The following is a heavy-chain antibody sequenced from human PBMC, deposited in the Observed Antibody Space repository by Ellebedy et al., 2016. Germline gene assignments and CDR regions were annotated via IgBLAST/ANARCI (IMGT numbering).Heavy chain of an antibody. D-gene: IGHD1-14*01. CDR2: IKQDGSDP. J-gene: IGHJ6*02. CDR1: GFTFSNYW. V-gene: IGHV3-7*03. CDR3: AKTGV. Sequence: GESLKISCAASGFTFSNYWMTWVRQVPGKGLEWVGSIKQDGSDPYYVDSVRGRFTISRDNANDSLYLQMNSLRAEDTAVYFCAKTGVWGQGTTVTVSS.